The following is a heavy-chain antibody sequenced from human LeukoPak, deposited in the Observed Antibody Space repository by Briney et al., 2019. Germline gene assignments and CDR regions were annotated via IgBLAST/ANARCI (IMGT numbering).Heavy chain of an antibody. CDR3: ARGRRSRPRFIVAAAVSNWFDP. J-gene: IGHJ5*02. CDR2: IYYSGST. D-gene: IGHD6-13*01. Sequence: SETLSLTCTVSGGSISSSSYYWGWISQPPGKGLEWIGSIYYSGSTYYSPSLKSRVTISVDTSKNQFSLKLSSVTAADTAVYYCARGRRSRPRFIVAAAVSNWFDPWGQGTLVTVSS. V-gene: IGHV4-39*01. CDR1: GGSISSSSYY.